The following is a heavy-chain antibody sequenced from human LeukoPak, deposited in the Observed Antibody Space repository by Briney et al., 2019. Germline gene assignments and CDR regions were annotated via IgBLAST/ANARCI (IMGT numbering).Heavy chain of an antibody. J-gene: IGHJ4*02. V-gene: IGHV3-33*06. CDR2: IWYDGSNK. CDR3: AKGLRYYSIDY. D-gene: IGHD3-16*01. Sequence: AGSLRLSCAASGFTFSSYGRHWVRQAPGKGLEWLAVIWYDGSNKYYADSVKGRFTISRDNSKSTLYLQMNSLRAEDTAVYYCAKGLRYYSIDYWGQGTLVTVSS. CDR1: GFTFSSYG.